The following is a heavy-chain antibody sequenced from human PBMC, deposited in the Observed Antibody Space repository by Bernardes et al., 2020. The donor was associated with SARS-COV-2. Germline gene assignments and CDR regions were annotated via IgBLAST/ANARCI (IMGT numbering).Heavy chain of an antibody. J-gene: IGHJ4*02. CDR1: GDSFNSYG. CDR2: ISVFDGQT. CDR3: ATMIRALDY. D-gene: IGHD3-10*01. V-gene: IGHV1-18*01. Sequence: ASVKVSCKASGDSFNSYGIGWVRQAPGQGLEWIGWISVFDGQTDFAQNFQGRVTLTIDTSTSTAYMELRSLRPDDTAVYYCATMIRALDYWGQGSLITVSS.